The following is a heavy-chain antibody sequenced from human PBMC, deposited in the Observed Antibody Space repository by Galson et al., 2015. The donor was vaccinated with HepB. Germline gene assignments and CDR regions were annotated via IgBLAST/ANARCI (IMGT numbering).Heavy chain of an antibody. CDR3: VRQGRSYYYRRLYNWFDP. V-gene: IGHV4-39*01. CDR1: GGSISSSTFY. J-gene: IGHJ5*02. Sequence: SETLSLTCTASGGSISSSTFYWGWIRKPPRTGLEYIGSVYYNGSTYYNQSFKSRVTISVDTAKKQFSLKMNFVTAADTAVYYCVRQGRSYYYRRLYNWFDPWGQGTLVTVSS. D-gene: IGHD3-10*01. CDR2: VYYNGST.